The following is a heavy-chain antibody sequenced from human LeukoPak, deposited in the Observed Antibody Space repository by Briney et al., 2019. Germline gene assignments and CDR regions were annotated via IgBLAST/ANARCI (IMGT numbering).Heavy chain of an antibody. CDR2: IYTSGST. Sequence: PSETLSLTCSVSGGSISSYYWSWIRQPAGKGLKWIGRIYTSGSTNYNPSLKSRVTMSVDTSKNQFSLKLSSVTAADTAVYYCARGVGITIFGVVINDAFDIWGQGTMVTVSS. V-gene: IGHV4-4*07. D-gene: IGHD3-3*01. CDR1: GGSISSYY. CDR3: ARGVGITIFGVVINDAFDI. J-gene: IGHJ3*02.